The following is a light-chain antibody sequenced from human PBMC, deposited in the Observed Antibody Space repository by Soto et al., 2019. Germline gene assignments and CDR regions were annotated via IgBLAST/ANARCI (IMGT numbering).Light chain of an antibody. J-gene: IGKJ5*01. CDR2: GAS. V-gene: IGKV3-20*01. CDR1: QSVNNKS. CDR3: QQYAGSFT. Sequence: EIVLTQSPGTLSLSPGERATLSCRASQSVNNKSLAWYRQRPGQDTKLLIYGASTRATGIPDRFSGSGSGTDFTLTISRLEPEDFAVYYCQQYAGSFTFGQGTRREIK.